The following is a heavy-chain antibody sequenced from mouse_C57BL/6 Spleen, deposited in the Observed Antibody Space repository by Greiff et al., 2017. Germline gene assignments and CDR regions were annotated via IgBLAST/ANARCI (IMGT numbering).Heavy chain of an antibody. V-gene: IGHV7-3*01. J-gene: IGHJ4*01. D-gene: IGHD1-2*01. CDR1: GFTFTAYY. CDR2: IRNKANGYTT. CDR3: AIYHYDGYSMDY. Sequence: VKLMESGGGLVQPGGSLSLSCAASGFTFTAYYMSWVRQPPGKALEWLGFIRNKANGYTTEYSASVQGRFTISRDNSQSLLYIQVNALRAEDSATYYCAIYHYDGYSMDYWGQGTSVTVSS.